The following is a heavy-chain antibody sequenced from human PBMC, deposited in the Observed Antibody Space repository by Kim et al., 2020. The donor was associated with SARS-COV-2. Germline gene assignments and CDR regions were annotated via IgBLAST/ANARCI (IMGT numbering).Heavy chain of an antibody. CDR2: ISAYNGNT. J-gene: IGHJ4*02. CDR1: GYTFTSYG. V-gene: IGHV1-18*01. D-gene: IGHD3-10*01. CDR3: ARIIGGWFGEFYFDY. Sequence: ASVKVSCKASGYTFTSYGISWVRQAPGQGLEWMGWISAYNGNTNYAQKLQGRVTMTTDTSTSTAYMELRSLRSDDTAVYYCARIIGGWFGEFYFDYWGQGTLVTVSS.